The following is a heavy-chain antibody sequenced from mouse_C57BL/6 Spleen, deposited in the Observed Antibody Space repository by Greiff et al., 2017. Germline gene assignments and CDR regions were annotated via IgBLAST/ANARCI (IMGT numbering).Heavy chain of an antibody. CDR2: ISNLAYSI. Sequence: EVHLVESGGGLVQPGGSLKLSCAASGFTFSDYGMAWVRQAPRKGPEWVAFISNLAYSIYYADTVTGRFTIARENAKNTLYLEMSSLRSEDTAMYYCARLDGNYVWFAYWGQGTLVTVSA. CDR3: ARLDGNYVWFAY. CDR1: GFTFSDYG. D-gene: IGHD2-1*01. J-gene: IGHJ3*01. V-gene: IGHV5-15*01.